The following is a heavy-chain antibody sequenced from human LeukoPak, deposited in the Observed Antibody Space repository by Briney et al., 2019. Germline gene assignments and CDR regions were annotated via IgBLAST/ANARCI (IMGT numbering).Heavy chain of an antibody. J-gene: IGHJ4*02. Sequence: SETLSLTCTVSGGSISSYCWSWIRQPAGKGLEWIGRIYTSGSTNYNPSLKSRVTMSVDTSKNQFSLKLSSVTAADTAVYYCARDRSYCSSTSCYYYFDYWGQGTLVTVSS. D-gene: IGHD2-2*01. CDR2: IYTSGST. V-gene: IGHV4-4*07. CDR3: ARDRSYCSSTSCYYYFDY. CDR1: GGSISSYC.